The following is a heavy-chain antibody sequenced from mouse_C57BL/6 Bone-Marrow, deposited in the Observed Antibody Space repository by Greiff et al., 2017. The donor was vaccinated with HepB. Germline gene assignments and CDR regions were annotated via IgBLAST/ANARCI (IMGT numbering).Heavy chain of an antibody. D-gene: IGHD2-14*01. CDR1: GFTFSTSG. Sequence: EVQVVESGGDLVKPGGSLKLSCAASGFTFSTSGMSWVRQSPDERLEWVASISTGGTYTYYPDSVKGRFTISRDTATNTLFLLITSLKSEDSAIYYCARDRFDYYFDYWGQGTTLTVSS. CDR3: ARDRFDYYFDY. V-gene: IGHV5-6*01. J-gene: IGHJ2*01. CDR2: ISTGGTYT.